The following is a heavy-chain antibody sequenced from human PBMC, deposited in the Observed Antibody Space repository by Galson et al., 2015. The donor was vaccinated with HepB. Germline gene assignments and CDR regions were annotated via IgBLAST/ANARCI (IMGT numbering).Heavy chain of an antibody. CDR3: AKFPTVTPLVVMDV. D-gene: IGHD4-17*01. Sequence: SLRLSCAAPGFTFSSYAMSWVRQAPGKGLEWVSAISGSGGSTYYADSVKGRFTISRDNSKNTLYLQMNSLRAEDTAVYCCAKFPTVTPLVVMDVWGQGTTVTVSS. V-gene: IGHV3-23*01. J-gene: IGHJ6*02. CDR2: ISGSGGST. CDR1: GFTFSSYA.